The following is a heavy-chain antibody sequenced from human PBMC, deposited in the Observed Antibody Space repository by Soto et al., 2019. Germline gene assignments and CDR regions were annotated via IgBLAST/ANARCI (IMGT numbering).Heavy chain of an antibody. CDR3: AKVGLTGGGTGIDY. V-gene: IGHV3-23*01. CDR2: ISGSGGST. CDR1: GFTFSSYA. D-gene: IGHD2-8*02. J-gene: IGHJ4*02. Sequence: GGSLRLSCAASGFTFSSYAMSWVRQAPGKGLEWVSAISGSGGSTYYADSVKGRFTISRDNSKNTLYLQMNSRRAEDTAVYYGAKVGLTGGGTGIDYWGQGTLVTVSS.